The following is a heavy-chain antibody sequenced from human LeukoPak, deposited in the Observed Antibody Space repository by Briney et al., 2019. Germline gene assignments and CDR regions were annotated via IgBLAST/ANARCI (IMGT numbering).Heavy chain of an antibody. CDR1: GGSISSYY. CDR3: ARGDYYDSSGYYLFDY. CDR2: VYYSGST. D-gene: IGHD3-22*01. Sequence: SETLSLTCTVSGGSISSYYWSWVRQPPGKGLERIGYVYYSGSTSYNPSPTRRGTISVDTSKNQFSLKLSSVTAAATAVYYCARGDYYDSSGYYLFDYWGQGTLVTVSS. V-gene: IGHV4-59*01. J-gene: IGHJ4*02.